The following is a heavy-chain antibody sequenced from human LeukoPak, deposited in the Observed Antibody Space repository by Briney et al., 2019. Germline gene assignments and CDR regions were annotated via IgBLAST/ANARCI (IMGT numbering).Heavy chain of an antibody. CDR3: ARRGTWYYYMDV. V-gene: IGHV4-39*01. D-gene: IGHD1-1*01. J-gene: IGHJ6*03. Sequence: SETLSLTCTVSGGSISSSSYYWGWIRQPPGKGLEWIGSIYYSGSTYYNPSLKSRVTISVDTSKNQFSLKLSSVTAADTAVYYCARRGTWYYYMDVWGKGTTVTVSS. CDR1: GGSISSSSYY. CDR2: IYYSGST.